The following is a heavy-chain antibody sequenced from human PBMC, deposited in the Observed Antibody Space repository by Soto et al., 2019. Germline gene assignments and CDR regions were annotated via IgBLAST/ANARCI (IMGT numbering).Heavy chain of an antibody. CDR1: GASISSDDYY. CDR2: MYTFGTS. CDR3: VRVRGFSDPYFDS. J-gene: IGHJ4*02. V-gene: IGHV4-30-4*02. Sequence: SEPLSLTCTVSGASISSDDYYWGWIRQPPGQGLEWIAYMYTFGTSINSPSLQSRVSMSLDTSKSQFSLRLNSTTEADTAVYFCVRVRGFSDPYFDSWGLGALVTVAS. D-gene: IGHD5-18*01.